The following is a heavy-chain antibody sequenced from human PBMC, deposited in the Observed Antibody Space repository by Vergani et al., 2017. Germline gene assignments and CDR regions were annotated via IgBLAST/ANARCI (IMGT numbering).Heavy chain of an antibody. CDR3: ARWGGYYDSSGYYVYFDY. D-gene: IGHD3-22*01. V-gene: IGHV3-33*01. J-gene: IGHJ4*02. Sequence: QVQLVESEGGVVQPGRSLTLSCVASGFTFSSHGMHWVRQAPGKGLEWVAVIWYDGSNKYYADSVKGRFTISRDNSKNTLYLQMNSLRAEDTAVYYCARWGGYYDSSGYYVYFDYWGQGTLVTVSS. CDR1: GFTFSSHG. CDR2: IWYDGSNK.